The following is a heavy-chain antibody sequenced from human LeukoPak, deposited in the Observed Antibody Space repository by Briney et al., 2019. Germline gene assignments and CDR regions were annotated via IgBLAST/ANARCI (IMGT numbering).Heavy chain of an antibody. V-gene: IGHV3-23*01. CDR3: AKSPGVSVAAADTGMFDY. CDR1: GFTFSSCA. CDR2: ISGSGGST. Sequence: PGGSLRLSCAASGFTFSSCAMSWVRQAPGKGLEWVSAISGSGGSTYYADSVKGRFTISRDNSKNTLYLQMNSLRAEDTAVYYCAKSPGVSVAAADTGMFDYWGQGTLVTVSS. D-gene: IGHD6-13*01. J-gene: IGHJ4*02.